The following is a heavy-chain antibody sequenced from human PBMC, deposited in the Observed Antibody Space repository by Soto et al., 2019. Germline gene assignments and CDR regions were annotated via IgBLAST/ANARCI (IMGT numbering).Heavy chain of an antibody. J-gene: IGHJ4*02. CDR3: ARGRYGDY. CDR2: ISAHTGNT. CDR1: GYAFTTYG. D-gene: IGHD1-1*01. V-gene: IGHV1-18*01. Sequence: QVHLVQSGAEVKKPGASVKVSCKGSGYAFTTYGITWVRPAPGQGLEWMGWISAHTGNTNYAQKLQGRVTVTRDTSTSTAYMELRSLRSDDTAVYYCARGRYGDYWGQGALVTVSS.